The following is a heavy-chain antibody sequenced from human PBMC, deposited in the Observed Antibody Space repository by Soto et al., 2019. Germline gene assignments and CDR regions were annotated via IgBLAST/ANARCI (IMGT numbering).Heavy chain of an antibody. V-gene: IGHV4-61*01. J-gene: IGHJ6*02. CDR3: ASSTYYYDSSGYSGKSYYYYGMDV. D-gene: IGHD3-22*01. Sequence: SETLSLTCTVSGGSVSSGSYYWSWIRQPPGKGLEWIGYIYYSGSTNYNPSLKSRVTISVDTSKNQFSLKLSSVTAADTAVYYCASSTYYYDSSGYSGKSYYYYGMDVWGQGTTVTVSS. CDR1: GGSVSSGSYY. CDR2: IYYSGST.